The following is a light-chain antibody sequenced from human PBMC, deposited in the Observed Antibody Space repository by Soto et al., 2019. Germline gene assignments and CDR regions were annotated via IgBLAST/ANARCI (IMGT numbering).Light chain of an antibody. V-gene: IGKV1-39*01. J-gene: IGKJ1*01. CDR1: QSISYY. CDR3: QQSYTTPWT. Sequence: DIQMTQSPSTLSASVGDRINITCRASQSISYYLNWYQQKPGRAPRLLIYTTSSLQSGVPSKFSGSASGTDFTLTISSLQPEDFATYYCQQSYTTPWTFGQGTKVDIK. CDR2: TTS.